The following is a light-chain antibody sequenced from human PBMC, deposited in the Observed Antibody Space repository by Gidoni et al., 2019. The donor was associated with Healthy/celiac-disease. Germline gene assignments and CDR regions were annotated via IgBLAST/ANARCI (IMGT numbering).Light chain of an antibody. Sequence: DIQMTQSPSTLSASVGDRVTITCRASQSISSWLAWYQQKPGKATKLLIYKASSLESGVPSRFSGSGSGTEFTLTISSLQPDDFATYYCQQYNSYPWTFGQXTKVEIK. CDR1: QSISSW. CDR2: KAS. CDR3: QQYNSYPWT. J-gene: IGKJ1*01. V-gene: IGKV1-5*03.